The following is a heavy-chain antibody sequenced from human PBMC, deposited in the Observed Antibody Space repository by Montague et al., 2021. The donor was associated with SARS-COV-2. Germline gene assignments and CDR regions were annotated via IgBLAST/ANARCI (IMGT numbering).Heavy chain of an antibody. CDR2: MSDSGTA. V-gene: IGHV4-59*01. CDR3: ARNPDRDRLTVTTNYGLGV. Sequence: SETLSLTCSVSGGSISTYYWSWIRQPPGKGLEWIGWMSDSGTAKYNPSLDSRVTIIIDKSKNQFSLKLTSVTPADTAQYYCARNPDRDRLTVTTNYGLGVWGQGTTVIVSS. D-gene: IGHD1-7*01. CDR1: GGSISTYY. J-gene: IGHJ6*02.